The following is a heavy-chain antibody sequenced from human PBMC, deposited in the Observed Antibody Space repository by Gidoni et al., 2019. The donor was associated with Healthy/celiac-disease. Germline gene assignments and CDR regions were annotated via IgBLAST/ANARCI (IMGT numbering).Heavy chain of an antibody. CDR1: VFTFIIYA. CDR2: LSGSGRNT. D-gene: IGHD1-26*01. Sequence: EVHLLESGGGLVQPGGSMILSCAASVFTFIIYAISWFRQAPGKGLEWVSALSGSGRNTYYADSVKGRFTISRYNSKNPLYLQMNSLRAEDTAVYYCAKGVGATTNNWFDPWGQGTLVTVSS. CDR3: AKGVGATTNNWFDP. V-gene: IGHV3-23*01. J-gene: IGHJ5*02.